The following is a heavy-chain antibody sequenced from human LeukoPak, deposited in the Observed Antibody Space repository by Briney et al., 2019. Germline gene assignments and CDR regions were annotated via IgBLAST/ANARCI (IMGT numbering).Heavy chain of an antibody. J-gene: IGHJ4*02. D-gene: IGHD3-22*01. V-gene: IGHV4-59*12. CDR1: GGSISSYY. CDR3: ARDVRNYYDSSGYYLFDY. CDR2: IYFSGST. Sequence: SETLSLTCTVSGGSISSYYWSWIRQPPGKGLEWIGYIYFSGSTNYNPSLKSRVTISMDTSKNQFSLKLSSVTAADTAVYYCARDVRNYYDSSGYYLFDYWGQGTLVTVSS.